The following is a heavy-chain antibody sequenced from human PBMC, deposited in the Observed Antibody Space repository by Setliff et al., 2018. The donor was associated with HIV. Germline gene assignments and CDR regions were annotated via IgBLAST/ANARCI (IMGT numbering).Heavy chain of an antibody. CDR2: IYTSGST. Sequence: SSETLSLTCTVSGGSMSTYYWSWIRQPPGKGLEWIGYIYTSGSTNYNPSLKSRVTISVDTSENQFSLKLTSVTAADTAMYFCARDATSEGYMDVWGKGTTVTVSS. CDR3: ARDATSEGYMDV. CDR1: GGSMSTYY. J-gene: IGHJ6*03. V-gene: IGHV4-4*08.